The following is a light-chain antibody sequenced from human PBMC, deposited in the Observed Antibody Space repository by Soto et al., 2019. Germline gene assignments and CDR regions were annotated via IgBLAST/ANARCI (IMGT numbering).Light chain of an antibody. CDR3: QQYNDWPPT. V-gene: IGKV3-15*01. CDR2: GAF. J-gene: IGKJ1*01. Sequence: EIVMTQSPATLSAPPGERSTLSFKASQSVRSNLALYQQKPGQAPRLLVYGAFTRATVIPTRFSVSWSWTKFTLSIGSLQSEDFAVYYCQQYNDWPPTFGQGTKVDIK. CDR1: QSVRSN.